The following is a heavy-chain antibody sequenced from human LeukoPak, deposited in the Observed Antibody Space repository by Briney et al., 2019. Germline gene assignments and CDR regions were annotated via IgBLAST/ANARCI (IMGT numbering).Heavy chain of an antibody. CDR3: ARWDSSASSPDD. V-gene: IGHV3-23*01. J-gene: IGHJ4*02. D-gene: IGHD6-25*01. CDR1: GFTFSSYA. Sequence: HPGGSLRLSCAASGFTFSSYAMSWVRQAPGKGLEWVSGISGSGALTYYADSVKGRFTISRDNSKNTVSLQMNSLRVEDTALYYCARWDSSASSPDDWGQGTLVTVSS. CDR2: ISGSGALT.